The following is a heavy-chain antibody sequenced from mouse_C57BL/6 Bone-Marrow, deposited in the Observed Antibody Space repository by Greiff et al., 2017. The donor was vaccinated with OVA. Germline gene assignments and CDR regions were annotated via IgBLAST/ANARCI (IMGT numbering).Heavy chain of an antibody. V-gene: IGHV1-53*01. Sequence: QVQLQQPGPELVTPGASVKLSCKASGYTFTSYWMHWVQQRPGQGLEWIGNINPSNGGTTYNEKFKSKATLTVDKASSTAYMQLSILTSEDSAVYYCARPTGAMDYWGQGTSVTVSS. CDR2: INPSNGGT. CDR3: ARPTGAMDY. D-gene: IGHD1-1*01. CDR1: GYTFTSYW. J-gene: IGHJ4*01.